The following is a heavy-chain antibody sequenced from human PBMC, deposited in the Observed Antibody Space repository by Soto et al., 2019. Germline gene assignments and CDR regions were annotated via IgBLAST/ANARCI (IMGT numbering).Heavy chain of an antibody. J-gene: IGHJ4*02. CDR2: IFYSGST. Sequence: SETLSLTCTVSGGSITGHYWTWIRQPPGKRLEWIGYIFYSGSTNYNPSLKSRVTISVDTSKNQFSLKLSSVTAADTAVYYCARVGSSGWAPDYWGPGTQVTVSS. CDR1: GGSITGHY. D-gene: IGHD6-19*01. CDR3: ARVGSSGWAPDY. V-gene: IGHV4-59*11.